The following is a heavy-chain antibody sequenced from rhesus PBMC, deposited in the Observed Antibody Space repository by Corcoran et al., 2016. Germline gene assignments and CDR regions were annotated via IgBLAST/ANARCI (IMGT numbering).Heavy chain of an antibody. CDR2: IYWDDDK. CDR1: GFSLTTSGMG. V-gene: IGHV2-152*01. J-gene: IGHJ6*01. D-gene: IGHD4-29*01. CDR3: TRGGYGSSYGLDS. Sequence: QVTLKESGPALVKPTQTLTLTCTFSGFSLTTSGMGVGWFRQPPGKALEWLARIYWDDDKRYSTSLKSRLPISKDPSKNPVRLTMTNMDPMDTATYYCTRGGYGSSYGLDSWGQGVVVTVSS.